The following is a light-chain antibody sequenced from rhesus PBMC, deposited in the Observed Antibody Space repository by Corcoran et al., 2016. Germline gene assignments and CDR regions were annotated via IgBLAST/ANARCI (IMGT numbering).Light chain of an antibody. Sequence: DIQMTQSPSSLSASVGDTVTITCRASQSISSWLAWYQQKPEKAPKLLIYKASTLQSGVPSRFSGSGSGKDFTLTISSLQSEDFATYYCQQYSSSPRTFGQGTKVEIK. CDR1: QSISSW. CDR3: QQYSSSPRT. CDR2: KAS. J-gene: IGKJ1*01. V-gene: IGKV1-22*01.